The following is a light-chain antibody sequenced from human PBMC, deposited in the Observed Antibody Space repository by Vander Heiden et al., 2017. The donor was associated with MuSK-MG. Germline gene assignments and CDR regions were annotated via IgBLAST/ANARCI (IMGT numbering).Light chain of an antibody. CDR2: KDN. CDR1: ELGNKY. V-gene: IGLV3-1*01. Sequence: YELTQPPSVSVSPGQTATITCSGDELGNKYASWYQQKAGQSPVLVIFKDNKRPSGIPERFSGSNSGNTATLTISGTQAMDEADYYCQTWDSGTVIFGGGTKVTL. J-gene: IGLJ2*01. CDR3: QTWDSGTVI.